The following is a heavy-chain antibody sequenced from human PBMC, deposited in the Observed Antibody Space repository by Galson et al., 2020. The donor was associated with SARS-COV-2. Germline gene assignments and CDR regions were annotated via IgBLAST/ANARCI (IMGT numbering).Heavy chain of an antibody. CDR3: VVGLTVAEVLDY. V-gene: IGHV1-24*01. CDR2: FDPGDGEI. D-gene: IGHD2-15*01. J-gene: IGHJ4*02. CDR1: GYTLNELF. Sequence: GESLKISCKVSGYTLNELFMHWVRQVPGQGLEWMGGFDPGDGEIIFAQRFQVRVILTEDTSTDTAYMELRSLTSEDTAVYYCVVGLTVAEVLDYWGQGSLVTVSS.